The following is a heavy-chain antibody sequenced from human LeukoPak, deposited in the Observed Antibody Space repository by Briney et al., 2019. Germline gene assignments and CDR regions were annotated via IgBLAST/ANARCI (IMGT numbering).Heavy chain of an antibody. CDR2: IRSKPNGGTT. Sequence: GGSLRLSCTASGFTLSDHAMSWFRQAPGKGLEWVILIRSKPNGGTTEYAASVKGRFTISRDDSKSIAYLQMNSLKTEDTAVYYCTNLDYWGQGTLVTVSS. CDR1: GFTLSDHA. J-gene: IGHJ4*02. V-gene: IGHV3-49*03. CDR3: TNLDY.